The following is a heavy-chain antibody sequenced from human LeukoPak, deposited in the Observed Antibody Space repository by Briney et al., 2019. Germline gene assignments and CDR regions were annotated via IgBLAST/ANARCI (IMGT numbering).Heavy chain of an antibody. CDR1: GFTFSSYW. J-gene: IGHJ4*02. CDR3: ARDLSGVTGYTYGRGIDY. CDR2: ISSSSSTI. D-gene: IGHD5-18*01. Sequence: GGSLRLSCAASGFTFSSYWMSWVRQAPGKGLEWVSYISSSSSTIYYADSVKGRFTISRDNAKTSLYLQMNSLRAEDTAVYYCARDLSGVTGYTYGRGIDYWGQGTLVTVSS. V-gene: IGHV3-48*04.